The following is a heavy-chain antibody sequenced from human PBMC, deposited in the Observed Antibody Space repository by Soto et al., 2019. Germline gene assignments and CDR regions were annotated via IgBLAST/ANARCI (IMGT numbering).Heavy chain of an antibody. CDR3: ARVGSGYRIGPVDY. CDR2: ISYDGSNR. J-gene: IGHJ4*02. CDR1: GFTFSSHA. D-gene: IGHD3-22*01. V-gene: IGHV3-30*03. Sequence: QVQLVESGGGVVQPGRSLGLSCAASGFTFSSHAMHWVRQTPGKGLEWVASISYDGSNRYYADSVKGRFTISRDNSKNTLYLQMNSLRGDDTTVYYCARVGSGYRIGPVDYWGQGTLVTVSS.